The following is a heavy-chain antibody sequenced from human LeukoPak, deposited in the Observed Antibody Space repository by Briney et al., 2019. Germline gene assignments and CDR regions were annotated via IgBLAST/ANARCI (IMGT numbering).Heavy chain of an antibody. V-gene: IGHV4-34*01. Sequence: SETLSLTCAVHGGSFSGYYWSWIRQPPGKGLEWIGEINHSGSTNYNPSLKSRVTISVDTSKNQFSLKLSSVTAADTAVYYCARGAGLRSGIDYWGQGTLVTVPS. J-gene: IGHJ4*02. CDR2: INHSGST. CDR3: ARGAGLRSGIDY. D-gene: IGHD5-12*01. CDR1: GGSFSGYY.